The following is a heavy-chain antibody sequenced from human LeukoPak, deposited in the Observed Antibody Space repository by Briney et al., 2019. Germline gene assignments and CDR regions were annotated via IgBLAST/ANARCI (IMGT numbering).Heavy chain of an antibody. CDR1: GGSISSSSYY. V-gene: IGHV4-39*01. D-gene: IGHD2-2*02. CDR2: IYYSGTT. Sequence: SETLSLTCTVSGGSISSSSYYWGWLRQPPGKGRDWIGSIYYSGTTYYNPSLKSRVTISVDTSKNQFSLKLSSVTAADTAVYYCARRPLYAAGIPDSWGQGTLVTVSS. CDR3: ARRPLYAAGIPDS. J-gene: IGHJ4*02.